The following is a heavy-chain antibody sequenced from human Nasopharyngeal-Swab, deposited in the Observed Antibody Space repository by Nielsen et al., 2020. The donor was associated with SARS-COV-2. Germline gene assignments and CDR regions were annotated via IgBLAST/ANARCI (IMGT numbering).Heavy chain of an antibody. CDR3: ARGRGGQQLVRTYYYYGLDV. D-gene: IGHD1-1*01. J-gene: IGHJ6*02. CDR2: INHSGTT. V-gene: IGHV4-34*01. Sequence: SETLSLTCGVYGGSLSGHYRSWIRQPPGKGLEWIGEINHSGTTNYKPSLKSRVTISVDTSKNQFSLKVRSVSAADTAIYFCARGRGGQQLVRTYYYYGLDVWGQGTTVTVSS. CDR1: GGSLSGHY.